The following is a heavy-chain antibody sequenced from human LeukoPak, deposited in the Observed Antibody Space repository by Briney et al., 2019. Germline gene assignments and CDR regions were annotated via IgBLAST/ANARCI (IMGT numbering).Heavy chain of an antibody. Sequence: ASVKVSCKASGYTFTSYDINWVRQATGQGLEWMGWMNPNSGNTGYAQKFQGRVTITRDTSASTAYMELSSLRSEDTAVYYCARDVGYSYGFFGLNAFDIWGQGTMVTVSS. D-gene: IGHD5-18*01. CDR1: GYTFTSYD. V-gene: IGHV1-8*01. CDR2: MNPNSGNT. CDR3: ARDVGYSYGFFGLNAFDI. J-gene: IGHJ3*02.